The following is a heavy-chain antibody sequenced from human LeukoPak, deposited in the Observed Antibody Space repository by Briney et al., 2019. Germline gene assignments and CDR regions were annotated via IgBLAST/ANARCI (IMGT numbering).Heavy chain of an antibody. CDR2: ISGGGDIT. CDR1: GFTFSSYA. Sequence: GGSLRLACAASGFTFSSYAVTWVRQAPGKGLEWVSAISGGGDITSYADSVKGRFTISRDNSKNTLYLQMNSLRAEDTAVYSCAEEEANSIWPPYSFDYWGQGTMVTVSS. CDR3: AEEEANSIWPPYSFDY. J-gene: IGHJ3*01. V-gene: IGHV3-23*01. D-gene: IGHD6-13*01.